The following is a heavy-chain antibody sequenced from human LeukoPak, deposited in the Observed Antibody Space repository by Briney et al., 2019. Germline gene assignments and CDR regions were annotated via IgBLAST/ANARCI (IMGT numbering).Heavy chain of an antibody. CDR3: ARVYRVGATIYYFDY. Sequence: PSETLSLTCTVSGGSTSSYYWSWIRQPPGKGLEWIGYIYYSGSTNYNPSLKSRVTISVDTSKNQFSLKLSSVTAADTAVYYCARVYRVGATIYYFDYWGQGTLVTVSS. J-gene: IGHJ4*02. V-gene: IGHV4-59*01. D-gene: IGHD1-26*01. CDR2: IYYSGST. CDR1: GGSTSSYY.